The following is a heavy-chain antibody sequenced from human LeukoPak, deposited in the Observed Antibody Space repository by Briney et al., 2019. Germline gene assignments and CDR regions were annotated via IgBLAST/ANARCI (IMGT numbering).Heavy chain of an antibody. J-gene: IGHJ4*02. V-gene: IGHV3-48*04. D-gene: IGHD1-26*01. CDR3: AKDGSYYNFDY. Sequence: GGSLRLPCAASGFTFSSYSMNWVRQAPGKGLEWVSYISSSSSTIYYADSVKGRFTISRDNAKNSLYLQMNSLRAEDTAVYYCAKDGSYYNFDYWGQGTLVTVSS. CDR1: GFTFSSYS. CDR2: ISSSSSTI.